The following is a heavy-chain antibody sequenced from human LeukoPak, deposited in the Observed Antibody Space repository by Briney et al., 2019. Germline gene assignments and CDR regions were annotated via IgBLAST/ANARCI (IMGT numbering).Heavy chain of an antibody. CDR2: INPNSGGT. CDR1: GYTFTGYY. CDR3: ARGHYDFWSGSTY. J-gene: IGHJ4*02. D-gene: IGHD3-3*01. Sequence: ASVKVSCKASGYTFTGYYMHWVRQAPGQGLEWMGWINPNSGGTNYAQKFQGRVTMTRDTSISTAYMELSWLRSDDTAVYYCARGHYDFWSGSTYWGQGTLVTVSS. V-gene: IGHV1-2*02.